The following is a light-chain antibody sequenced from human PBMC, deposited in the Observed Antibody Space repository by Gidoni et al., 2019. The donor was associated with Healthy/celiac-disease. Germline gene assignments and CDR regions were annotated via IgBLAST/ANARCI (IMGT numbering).Light chain of an antibody. V-gene: IGKV2-28*01. CDR1: QSLLHSNGYNY. Sequence: DIVMTQSPRSLPVTPGEPASISCRSSQSLLHSNGYNYLDWYLQKPGQSPKLLIYLVSNRASGVPDRFSGSGSGTDFTLKISRVEAEDVGVYYCMQALQTPLFGQGTKLEIK. CDR3: MQALQTPL. CDR2: LVS. J-gene: IGKJ2*01.